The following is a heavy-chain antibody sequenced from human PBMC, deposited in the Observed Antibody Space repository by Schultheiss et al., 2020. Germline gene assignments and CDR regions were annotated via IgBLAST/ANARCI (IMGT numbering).Heavy chain of an antibody. D-gene: IGHD3-10*01. CDR1: GGSISRYY. CDR3: ARNPLVRGVVSPYDY. J-gene: IGHJ4*02. CDR2: ISHSGST. V-gene: IGHV4-34*01. Sequence: SETLSLTCEVSGGSISRYYWCWIRQPPGKGLEWVGEISHSGSTTNYNASLKSRVTISVDTSKNQFSLKLNSVTAADTAVYYCARNPLVRGVVSPYDYWGQGTLVTVSS.